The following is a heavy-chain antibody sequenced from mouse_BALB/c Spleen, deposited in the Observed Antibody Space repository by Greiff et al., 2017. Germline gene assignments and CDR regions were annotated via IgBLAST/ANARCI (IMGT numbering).Heavy chain of an antibody. V-gene: IGHV1S81*02. D-gene: IGHD2-2*01. Sequence: QVQLQQSGAELVKPGASVKLSCKASGYTFTSYYMYWVKQRPGQGLEWIGEINPSNGGTNFNEKFKSKATLTVDKSSSTAYMQLSSLTSEDSAVYYCTRYGGYDGPFAYWGQGTLVTVSA. CDR3: TRYGGYDGPFAY. J-gene: IGHJ3*01. CDR2: INPSNGGT. CDR1: GYTFTSYY.